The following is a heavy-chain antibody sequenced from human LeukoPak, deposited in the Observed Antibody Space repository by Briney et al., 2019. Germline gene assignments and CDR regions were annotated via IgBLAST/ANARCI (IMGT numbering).Heavy chain of an antibody. CDR1: GYTFTDYY. Sequence: ASVKVSCKVSGYTFTDYYMHWVQQAPGKGLEWMGLVDPEDGETIYAEKSQGRVTITADTSTDTAYMELSSLRSEDTAVYHCAAMVRADYWGQGTLVTVSS. CDR2: VDPEDGET. J-gene: IGHJ4*02. D-gene: IGHD3-10*01. V-gene: IGHV1-69-2*01. CDR3: AAMVRADY.